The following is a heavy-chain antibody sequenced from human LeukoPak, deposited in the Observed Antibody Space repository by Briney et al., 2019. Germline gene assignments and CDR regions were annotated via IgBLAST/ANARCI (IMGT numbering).Heavy chain of an antibody. CDR1: GYTFTSCG. CDR2: ISAYNGNT. CDR3: ARDVVVTAITGPFDY. Sequence: GASVKVSCKASGYTFTSCGISWVRQAPGQGLEWMGWISAYNGNTNYAQKLQGRVTMTTDTSTSTAYMELRSLRSDDTAVYYCARDVVVTAITGPFDYWGQGTLVTVSS. V-gene: IGHV1-18*01. D-gene: IGHD2-21*02. J-gene: IGHJ4*02.